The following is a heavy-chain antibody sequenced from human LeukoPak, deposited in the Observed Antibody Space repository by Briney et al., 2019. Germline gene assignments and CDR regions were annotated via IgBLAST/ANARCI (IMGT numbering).Heavy chain of an antibody. CDR1: GGSISSSSYY. D-gene: IGHD6-13*01. CDR3: ARLGSSWELDY. V-gene: IGHV4-61*05. J-gene: IGHJ4*02. CDR2: IYYSGST. Sequence: PSETLSLTCTISGGSISSSSYYWGWIRQPPGKGLEWIGYIYYSGSTNYNPSLKSRVTISVDTSKNQFSLKLSSVTAADTAVYYCARLGSSWELDYRGQGTLVTVSS.